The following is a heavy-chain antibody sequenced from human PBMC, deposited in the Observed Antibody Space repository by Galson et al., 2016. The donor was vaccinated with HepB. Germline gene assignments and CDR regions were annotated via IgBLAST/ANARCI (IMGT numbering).Heavy chain of an antibody. Sequence: SLRLSCAASGFSVFSNYMSWVRQGPVKGLEWVSTTDSSDNTYYADSVKGRFTVSRDNSQNTLYLQMTSLRTEDTAVYYCATATNFYRYYGMDVWGQGTTVIVSS. CDR1: GFSVFSNY. V-gene: IGHV3-53*01. J-gene: IGHJ6*02. CDR2: TDSSDNT. CDR3: ATATNFYRYYGMDV. D-gene: IGHD6-25*01.